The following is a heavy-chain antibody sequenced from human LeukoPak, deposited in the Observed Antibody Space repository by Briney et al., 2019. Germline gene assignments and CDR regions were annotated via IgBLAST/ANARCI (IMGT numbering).Heavy chain of an antibody. CDR2: INPNSGGT. D-gene: IGHD1-7*01. Sequence: AASVKVSCKASGCTFTGYYMHWVRQAPGQGLEWMGWINPNSGGTNYAQKFQGRVTMTRDTSISTAYMELSRLRSDDTAVYYCARTGTTYYYYYYMDVWGKGTTVTVSS. CDR1: GCTFTGYY. V-gene: IGHV1-2*02. CDR3: ARTGTTYYYYYYMDV. J-gene: IGHJ6*03.